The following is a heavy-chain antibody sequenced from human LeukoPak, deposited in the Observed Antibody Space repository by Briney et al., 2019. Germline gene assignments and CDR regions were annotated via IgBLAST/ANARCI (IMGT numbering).Heavy chain of an antibody. D-gene: IGHD5-18*01. V-gene: IGHV3-30*02. Sequence: GGSLRLSCSASGFTFSSYGIHWVRQAPGKGLEWVAFTRYDGSNEYYSDSVKGRFTISRDNSRNTVYLQINSLRADDTAVYYCAKDSTWIQLEGYFDYWGQGTLVTASS. CDR2: TRYDGSNE. CDR1: GFTFSSYG. CDR3: AKDSTWIQLEGYFDY. J-gene: IGHJ4*02.